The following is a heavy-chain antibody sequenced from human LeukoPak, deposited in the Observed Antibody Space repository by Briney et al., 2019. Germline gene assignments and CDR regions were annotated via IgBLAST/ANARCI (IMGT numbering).Heavy chain of an antibody. CDR2: IYYSGST. Sequence: SETLSLTCTVSGGSISSYYWSWIRQPPGKGLEWIGYIYYSGSTNYNPSLKSRVTISVDTSKSQFSLKLSSVTAADTAVYYCARGRLLEWFDSWGQGTLVSVSS. J-gene: IGHJ5*02. V-gene: IGHV4-59*01. D-gene: IGHD3-3*01. CDR3: ARGRLLEWFDS. CDR1: GGSISSYY.